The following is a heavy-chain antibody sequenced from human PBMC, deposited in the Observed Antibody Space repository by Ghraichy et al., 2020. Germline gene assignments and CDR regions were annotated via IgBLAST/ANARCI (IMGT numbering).Heavy chain of an antibody. V-gene: IGHV1-69*13. D-gene: IGHD5-18*01. CDR3: ARRGSFPGYSYGSGWFDP. Sequence: SVKVSCKASGGTFSSYAISWVRQAPGQGLEWMGGIIPIFGTANYAQKFQGRVTITADESTSTAYMELSSLRSEDTAVYYCARRGSFPGYSYGSGWFDPWGQGTLVTVSS. CDR1: GGTFSSYA. J-gene: IGHJ5*02. CDR2: IIPIFGTA.